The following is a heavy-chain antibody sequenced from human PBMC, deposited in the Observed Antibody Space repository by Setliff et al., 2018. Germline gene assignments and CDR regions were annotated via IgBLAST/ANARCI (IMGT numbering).Heavy chain of an antibody. Sequence: ASVKVSCKVSGYTLTELSMHWVRQAPGQGLEWMGWINPKTGGTNLAQKFQGWVSMTRDTSITTAYMELSRLTSDDMAVYYCARDWRDYGAMGYWGQGTLVTVSS. CDR1: GYTLTELS. CDR2: INPKTGGT. CDR3: ARDWRDYGAMGY. V-gene: IGHV1-2*04. J-gene: IGHJ4*02. D-gene: IGHD4-17*01.